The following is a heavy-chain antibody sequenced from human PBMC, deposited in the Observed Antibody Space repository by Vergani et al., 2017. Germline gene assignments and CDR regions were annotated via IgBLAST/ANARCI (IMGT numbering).Heavy chain of an antibody. V-gene: IGHV3-30-3*01. Sequence: VQLVESGGGLVQPGGSLRLSCAASGLTFSSYWMHWVRQAPGKGLEWVAVISYDGSNKYYADSVKGRFTISRDNSKNTLYLQMNSLRAEDTAVYYCARATFRWQLAIDYWGQGTLVTVSS. D-gene: IGHD6-13*01. J-gene: IGHJ4*02. CDR1: GLTFSSYW. CDR2: ISYDGSNK. CDR3: ARATFRWQLAIDY.